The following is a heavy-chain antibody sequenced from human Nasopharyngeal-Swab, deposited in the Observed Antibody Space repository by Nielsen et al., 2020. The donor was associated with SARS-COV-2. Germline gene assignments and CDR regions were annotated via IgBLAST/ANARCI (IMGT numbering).Heavy chain of an antibody. CDR2: IYYSGST. CDR1: GGSISSGDYY. J-gene: IGHJ4*02. D-gene: IGHD3-3*01. V-gene: IGHV4-30-4*01. CDR3: ARGSRFLEFDY. Sequence: SETLSLTCTVSGGSISSGDYYWSWIRQPPGKGLEWIGYIYYSGSTYYNPSLKSRVTISVDTSKNQFSLKLSSVTAADTAVYYCARGSRFLEFDYWGQGTLVTVPS.